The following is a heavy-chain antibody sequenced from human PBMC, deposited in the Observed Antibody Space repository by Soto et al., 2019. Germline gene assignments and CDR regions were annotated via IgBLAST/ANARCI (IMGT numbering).Heavy chain of an antibody. CDR3: ARYCSGGSCHPPAFDL. J-gene: IGHJ3*01. CDR1: GGTFSSYA. CDR2: IIPIFGTA. V-gene: IGHV1-69*01. D-gene: IGHD2-15*01. Sequence: QVQLVQSGAEVKKPGSSVKVSCKASGGTFSSYAISWVRQAPGQGLEWMGGIIPIFGTANYAQKFQGRVTITADESTSTAYMELSSLRSEDTAVYYCARYCSGGSCHPPAFDLWGQGTMVTVSS.